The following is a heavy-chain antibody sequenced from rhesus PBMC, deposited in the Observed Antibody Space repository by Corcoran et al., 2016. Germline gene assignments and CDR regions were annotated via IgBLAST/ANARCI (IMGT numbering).Heavy chain of an antibody. CDR1: GGSISSNY. Sequence: LQLQESGPGLVQPSETLSLTCAVSGGSISSNYWSWIRQPPGQGLEWIGRISGRGGSTDYNPSRKSRVTSSTDTSKNQFSLKRSSVTAADTAVYYCAREGSGWSGRFDVWGPGVLVTVSS. D-gene: IGHD6S26*01. V-gene: IGHV4-173*01. CDR2: ISGRGGST. J-gene: IGHJ5-1*01. CDR3: AREGSGWSGRFDV.